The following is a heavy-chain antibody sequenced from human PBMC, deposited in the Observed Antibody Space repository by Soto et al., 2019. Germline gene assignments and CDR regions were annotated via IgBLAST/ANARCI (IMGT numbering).Heavy chain of an antibody. CDR2: IIPIVGSA. J-gene: IGHJ6*02. V-gene: IGHV1-69*01. D-gene: IGHD2-2*01. Sequence: QVQLVQSGAEVKKPGSSVKVSCKASGGTFSSYAISWVRQAPGQGLEWMGGIIPIVGSANYAQKFQGRVTITADESTSTAYMELSSLRSEATAVYYCATSQGSSTSLEIYYYYYYGMDVWGQGTTVTVSS. CDR3: ATSQGSSTSLEIYYYYYYGMDV. CDR1: GGTFSSYA.